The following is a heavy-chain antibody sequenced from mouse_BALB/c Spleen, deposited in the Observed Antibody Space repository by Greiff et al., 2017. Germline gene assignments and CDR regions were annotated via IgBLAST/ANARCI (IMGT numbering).Heavy chain of an antibody. CDR3: AREGGNSRYFDV. V-gene: IGHV5-12-2*01. CDR1: GFTFSSYT. CDR2: ISNGGGST. D-gene: IGHD2-1*01. Sequence: EVQGVESGGGLVQPGGSLKLSCAASGFTFSSYTMSWVRQTPEKRLEWVAYISNGGGSTYYPDTVKGRFTISRDNAKNTLYLQMSSLKSEDTAMYYCAREGGNSRYFDVWGAGTTVTVSS. J-gene: IGHJ1*01.